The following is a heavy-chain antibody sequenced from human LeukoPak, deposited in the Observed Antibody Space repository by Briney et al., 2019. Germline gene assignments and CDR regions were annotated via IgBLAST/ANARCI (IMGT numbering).Heavy chain of an antibody. Sequence: SETLSLTCTVSGGSISSSSYYWGWIRQPPGKGLEWIRSIYYSGSTYYNPSLKSRVTISVDTSKNQFSLKLSSVTAADTAVYYCARGDYRADYFDYWGQGTLVTVSS. CDR1: GGSISSSSYY. D-gene: IGHD4-17*01. CDR2: IYYSGST. V-gene: IGHV4-39*01. CDR3: ARGDYRADYFDY. J-gene: IGHJ4*02.